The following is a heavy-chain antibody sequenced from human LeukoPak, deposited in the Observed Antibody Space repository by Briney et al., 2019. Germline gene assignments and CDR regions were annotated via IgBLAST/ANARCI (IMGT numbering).Heavy chain of an antibody. CDR1: GFTFSSYA. Sequence: PGGSLRLSCATSGFTFSSYAMNWVRQAPGKGLEWVSAISDGGGTTYYADSVKGRFTISRDNSKNTLFLQMNSLRAEDTAVYYCAKDREGLSSGYDLEYFDYWGQGTLVTVSS. CDR2: ISDGGGTT. CDR3: AKDREGLSSGYDLEYFDY. D-gene: IGHD5-12*01. V-gene: IGHV3-23*01. J-gene: IGHJ4*02.